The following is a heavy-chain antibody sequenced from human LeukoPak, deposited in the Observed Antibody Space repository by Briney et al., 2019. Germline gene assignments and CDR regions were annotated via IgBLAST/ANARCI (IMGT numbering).Heavy chain of an antibody. CDR3: ARVDSSGYYIDY. CDR1: GGSISSYY. V-gene: IGHV4-59*01. D-gene: IGHD3-22*01. Sequence: SETLSLTCTVSGGSISSYYWSWIRQPPGKGLEWIGYIYYSGSTNYNPSLKSRVTISVDTSKNQFSQKLSSVTAADTAVYYCARVDSSGYYIDYWGQGTLVTVSS. CDR2: IYYSGST. J-gene: IGHJ4*02.